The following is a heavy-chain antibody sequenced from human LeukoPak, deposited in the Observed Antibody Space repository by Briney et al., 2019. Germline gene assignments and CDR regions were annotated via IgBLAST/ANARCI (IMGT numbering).Heavy chain of an antibody. D-gene: IGHD2-15*01. CDR1: GFTFSSYW. V-gene: IGHV3-7*01. CDR2: IKQDGSEK. CDR3: ARDFYSDPWGDRGGSRAYYFDY. Sequence: PGGSLRLSCAASGFTFSSYWMSWVRQAPGKGLEWVANIKQDGSEKYYVDSVKGRFTISRDNAKNSLYLQMNSLRAEDTAVYYCARDFYSDPWGDRGGSRAYYFDYWGQGTLVTVSS. J-gene: IGHJ4*02.